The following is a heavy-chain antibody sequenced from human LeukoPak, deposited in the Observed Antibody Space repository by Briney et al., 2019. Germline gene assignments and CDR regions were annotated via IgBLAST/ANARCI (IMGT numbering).Heavy chain of an antibody. CDR1: GFTFSSYS. CDR2: ISSSSTI. CDR3: ARDRADTAMVTSYFDY. Sequence: GGSLTLSCAASGFTFSSYSMNWVRQAPGKGLEWVSYISSSSTIYYADSVKGRFTIPRDNAKNSLYLQMNSLRAEDTAVYYCARDRADTAMVTSYFDYWGQGTLVTVSS. D-gene: IGHD5-18*01. V-gene: IGHV3-48*01. J-gene: IGHJ4*02.